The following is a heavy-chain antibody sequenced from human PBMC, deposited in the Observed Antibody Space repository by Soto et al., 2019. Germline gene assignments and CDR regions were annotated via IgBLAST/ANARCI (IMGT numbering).Heavy chain of an antibody. J-gene: IGHJ6*02. CDR1: GYTFSSYW. D-gene: IGHD3-3*01. CDR3: ARHEPSTILGWVLTAGMDV. CDR2: IYPADSDT. V-gene: IGHV5-51*01. Sequence: GESLKISCKASGYTFSSYWVAWLRQTPGKGLTWMGVIYPADSDTLYSPSSEGHVTISADKSGATAYLQWGSLKASDTAMYYCARHEPSTILGWVLTAGMDVWGQGTTVTVSS.